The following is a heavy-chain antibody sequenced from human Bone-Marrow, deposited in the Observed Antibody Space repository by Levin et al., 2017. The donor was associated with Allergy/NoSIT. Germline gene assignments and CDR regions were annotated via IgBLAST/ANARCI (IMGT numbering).Heavy chain of an antibody. CDR3: ARVFGSYFDH. Sequence: SETLSLTCTVSGGSISPYYWSWIRQPPGKGLEWIGHISYSGKPNYNPSLQSRVTVSVETFKTQFSLRLSSVTAADTAVYYCARVFGSYFDHWGQGTLVTVSS. CDR2: ISYSGKP. CDR1: GGSISPYY. J-gene: IGHJ4*02. D-gene: IGHD3-3*01. V-gene: IGHV4-59*01.